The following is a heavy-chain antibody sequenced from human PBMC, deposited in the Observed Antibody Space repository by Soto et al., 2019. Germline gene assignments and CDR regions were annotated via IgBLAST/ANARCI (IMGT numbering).Heavy chain of an antibody. D-gene: IGHD3-3*01. V-gene: IGHV1-8*01. Sequence: ASVKVSCKASGYTFTSYDSNWVRQATGQGLEWMGWMNPNSGNTGYAQKFQGIVTMTGNTSISTAYMELSSLRSEDTAVYYCARAASDFWSGYLIYDYWGQGTLVTVS. CDR2: MNPNSGNT. J-gene: IGHJ4*02. CDR1: GYTFTSYD. CDR3: ARAASDFWSGYLIYDY.